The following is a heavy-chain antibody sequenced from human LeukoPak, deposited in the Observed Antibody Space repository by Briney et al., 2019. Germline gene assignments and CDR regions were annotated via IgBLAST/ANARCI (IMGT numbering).Heavy chain of an antibody. J-gene: IGHJ4*02. CDR1: GFTFSSYG. CDR2: ISYDGSNK. Sequence: GGSLRLSCAASGFTFSSYGMHWVRQAPGKGLEWVAVISYDGSNKYYADSVKGRFTISRDNSKNTLYLQMNSLRAEDTAVYYCAKDPVSYGGNFIGGFFDYWGQGTLVTVSS. D-gene: IGHD4-23*01. V-gene: IGHV3-30*18. CDR3: AKDPVSYGGNFIGGFFDY.